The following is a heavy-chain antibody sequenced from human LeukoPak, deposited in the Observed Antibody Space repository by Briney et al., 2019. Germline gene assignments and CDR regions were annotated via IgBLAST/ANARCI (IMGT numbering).Heavy chain of an antibody. Sequence: ASVKVSCKPSGGSFSGYSISWVRQAPGQGLEWMGRIIPMTDVSTYAQKFQGRVTITAAYMELSSLEPDDTAVYYCARVPPERTGYLGRGGTSYSYYGMDVWGQGTTVTMSS. CDR3: ARVPPERTGYLGRGGTSYSYYGMDV. D-gene: IGHD3/OR15-3a*01. V-gene: IGHV1-69*04. J-gene: IGHJ6*02. CDR1: GGSFSGYS. CDR2: IIPMTDVS.